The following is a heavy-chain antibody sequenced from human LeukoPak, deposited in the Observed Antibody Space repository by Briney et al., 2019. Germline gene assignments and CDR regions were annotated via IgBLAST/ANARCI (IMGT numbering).Heavy chain of an antibody. D-gene: IGHD4-17*01. CDR3: ARDEYGDYFGSAIGAFDI. Sequence: SETLSLTCTVSGGSISIGGYYWSWIRQHPGKGLEWIGYIYYSGSTYYNPSLKSRVTISVDTSKNQFSLKLSSVTAADTAVYYCARDEYGDYFGSAIGAFDIWGQGTMVTVSS. CDR1: GGSISIGGYY. J-gene: IGHJ3*02. V-gene: IGHV4-31*03. CDR2: IYYSGST.